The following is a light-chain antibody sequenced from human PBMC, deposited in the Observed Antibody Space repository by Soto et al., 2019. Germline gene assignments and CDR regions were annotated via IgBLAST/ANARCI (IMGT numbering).Light chain of an antibody. CDR2: DVS. V-gene: IGLV2-14*01. Sequence: QSALTQPASVSGSPGQSITISCTGTSSDVGAYDYVSWYQQHPGKVPKLMIYDVSNRPSGVSNRFSGSKSGNTASLTISGLQAEDEADYYCSSYTSSTTPGVFGGGTKLTVL. CDR3: SSYTSSTTPGV. CDR1: SSDVGAYDY. J-gene: IGLJ3*02.